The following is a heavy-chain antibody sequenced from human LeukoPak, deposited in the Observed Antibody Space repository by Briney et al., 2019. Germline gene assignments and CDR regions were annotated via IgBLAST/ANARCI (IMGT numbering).Heavy chain of an antibody. CDR2: ISGSGGST. CDR1: GFTFSSYA. D-gene: IGHD4-23*01. CDR3: AKDEGGNSNNFDY. V-gene: IGHV3-23*01. Sequence: PGGSLRLSCAASGFTFSSYAMSWVRQAPGKGLEWVSAISGSGGSTYYADSVKGRFTIYRDNSKNTLYLQMNSLRAEDTAVYYCAKDEGGNSNNFDYWGQGTLVTVSS. J-gene: IGHJ4*02.